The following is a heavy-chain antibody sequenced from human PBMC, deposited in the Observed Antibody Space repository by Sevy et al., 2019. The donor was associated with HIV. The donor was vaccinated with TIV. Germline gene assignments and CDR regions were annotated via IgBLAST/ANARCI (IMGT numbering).Heavy chain of an antibody. CDR3: ARDRYSSSWGSGAGYYYYGMDV. V-gene: IGHV3-33*01. CDR1: GFTFSRYG. D-gene: IGHD6-13*01. J-gene: IGHJ6*02. CDR2: IWYDGSNK. Sequence: GGSLRLSCAASGFTFSRYGMHWVRQAPGKGLEWVAVIWYDGSNKYYADSVKGRLTISRDNSKNTLYLQMNSLRAEDSAVYYCARDRYSSSWGSGAGYYYYGMDVWGQGTTVTVSS.